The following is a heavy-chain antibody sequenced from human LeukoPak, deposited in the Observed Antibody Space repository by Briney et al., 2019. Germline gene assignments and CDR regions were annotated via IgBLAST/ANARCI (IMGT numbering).Heavy chain of an antibody. D-gene: IGHD5-12*01. V-gene: IGHV4-34*01. CDR3: ASGGYDLHGWFDP. CDR1: GGSFSGYY. Sequence: PSQTLSLTCAVYGGSFSGYYWSWSRQPPGEGQKWIGEINHSGSTNYNPSLKTRVTISVDTSKNQFSLTLSSVTAADKAVYYCASGGYDLHGWFDPWGQGTLVTVYS. CDR2: INHSGST. J-gene: IGHJ5*02.